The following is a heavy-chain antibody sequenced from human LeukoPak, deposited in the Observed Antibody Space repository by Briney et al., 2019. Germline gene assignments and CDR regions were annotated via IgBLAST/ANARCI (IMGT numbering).Heavy chain of an antibody. Sequence: GGSLRLSCAASGFTFSSYSMNWVRQAPGKGLEWVANIKGDGNERYYVDSVRGRFTVSRDNAKNSLYLQMNSLRVEDTAVYYCASLLSGSNQINDYWGQGTLVTVSS. CDR1: GFTFSSYS. V-gene: IGHV3-7*01. CDR3: ASLLSGSNQINDY. J-gene: IGHJ4*02. CDR2: IKGDGNER. D-gene: IGHD3-16*02.